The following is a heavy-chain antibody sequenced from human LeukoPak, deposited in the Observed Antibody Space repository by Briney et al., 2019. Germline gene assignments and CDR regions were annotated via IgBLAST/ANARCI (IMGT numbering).Heavy chain of an antibody. J-gene: IGHJ4*02. CDR2: INHSGST. D-gene: IGHD1-14*01. CDR1: GGSLSGYY. Sequence: PSETLSLTCAVYGGSLSGYYWNWIRQSPGKGLEWIGEINHSGSTSYNPSLKSRVTISVDTSRNQFSLNLNSVTAADTAVYYCARARTSTNFFDYWGQGTLVTVSS. CDR3: ARARTSTNFFDY. V-gene: IGHV4-34*01.